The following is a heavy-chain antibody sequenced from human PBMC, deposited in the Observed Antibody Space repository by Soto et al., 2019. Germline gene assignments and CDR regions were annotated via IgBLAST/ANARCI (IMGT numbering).Heavy chain of an antibody. V-gene: IGHV4-39*01. CDR3: ARSRDYSSSSMYYYYGMDV. Sequence: QLQLQESGPGLVKPSETLSLTCTVSGGSISSSSYYWGWIRQPPGKGLEWIGSIYYSGSTYYNPSLKSRVTIYVDTSKNQFSLKLSSVTAADTAVYYCARSRDYSSSSMYYYYGMDVWGQGTTVTVSS. CDR1: GGSISSSSYY. J-gene: IGHJ6*02. D-gene: IGHD6-6*01. CDR2: IYYSGST.